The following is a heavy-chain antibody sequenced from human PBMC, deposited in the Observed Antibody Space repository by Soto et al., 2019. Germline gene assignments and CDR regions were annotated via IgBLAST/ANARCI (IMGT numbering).Heavy chain of an antibody. CDR2: IIPILGIA. CDR3: ARERGITIFGVVTPSRDAFDI. CDR1: GGTFSSYT. Sequence: QVQLVQSGAEVKKPGSSVKVSCKASGGTFSSYTISWVRQAPGQGLEWMGGIIPILGIANYAQKFQGRVTITADKSTSTAYMELSSLRSEDTAVYYCARERGITIFGVVTPSRDAFDIWGQGTMVTVSS. J-gene: IGHJ3*02. V-gene: IGHV1-69*08. D-gene: IGHD3-3*01.